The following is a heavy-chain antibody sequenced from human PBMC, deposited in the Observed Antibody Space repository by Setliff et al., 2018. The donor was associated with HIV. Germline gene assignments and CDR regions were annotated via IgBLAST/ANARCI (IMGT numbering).Heavy chain of an antibody. Sequence: KTSETLSLTCTVSGGSISSGNYYWSWIRQHPVKGLEWIGYIDSSGNTYYKSSLRSRVTLSVDTSKNQFSLKLSSVTAADTAVYYCASLAGGAWLHPGPWGQGTLVTVSS. CDR3: ASLAGGAWLHPGP. D-gene: IGHD5-12*01. V-gene: IGHV4-31*03. J-gene: IGHJ5*02. CDR1: GGSISSGNYY. CDR2: IDSSGNT.